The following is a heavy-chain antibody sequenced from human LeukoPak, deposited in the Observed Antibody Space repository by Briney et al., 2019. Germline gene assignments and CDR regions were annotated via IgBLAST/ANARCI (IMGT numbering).Heavy chain of an antibody. CDR2: IHSTGNP. CDR3: AKGSSTFDY. CDR1: GGSINSHF. V-gene: IGHV4-4*07. Sequence: SETLSLTCTISGGSINSHFWSWIRQPAGKGLEWIGRIHSTGNPNYNPSLRSRVTMSVDTSKNRFSLKVSSVTAADTAVYYCAKGSSTFDYWGQGTLVTVSS. J-gene: IGHJ4*02.